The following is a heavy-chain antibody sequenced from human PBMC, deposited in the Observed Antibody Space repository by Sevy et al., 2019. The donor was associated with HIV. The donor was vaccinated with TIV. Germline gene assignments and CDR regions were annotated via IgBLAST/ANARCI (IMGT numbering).Heavy chain of an antibody. J-gene: IGHJ4*02. Sequence: GGSLRLSCVASGFTLSSYWMSWVRQAPGKGLEWVANIKQDGNEKYYVDSLKGRFTISRDNAKNSLYLQMNSLRAEDTAVYYCARDLFSGSYSDDYWGQGTLVTVSS. CDR3: ARDLFSGSYSDDY. D-gene: IGHD1-26*01. V-gene: IGHV3-7*01. CDR1: GFTLSSYW. CDR2: IKQDGNEK.